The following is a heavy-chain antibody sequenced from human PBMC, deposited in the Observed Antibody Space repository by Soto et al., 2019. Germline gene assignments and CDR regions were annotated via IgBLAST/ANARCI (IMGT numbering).Heavy chain of an antibody. Sequence: VGSLRLSCAASGSTFSSYGMHWVRQAPGKGLEWVAVISYDGSNKYYADSVKGRFTISRDNSKNTLYLQMNSLRAEDTAVYYCAKDLKDEVYYGMDVWGQGTTVTVSS. CDR3: AKDLKDEVYYGMDV. J-gene: IGHJ6*02. CDR1: GSTFSSYG. V-gene: IGHV3-30*18. CDR2: ISYDGSNK.